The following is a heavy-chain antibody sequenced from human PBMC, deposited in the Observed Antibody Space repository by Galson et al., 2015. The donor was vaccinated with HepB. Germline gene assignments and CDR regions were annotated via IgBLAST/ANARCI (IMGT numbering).Heavy chain of an antibody. CDR2: ISGSGGST. CDR3: AKSWDYDYVWGSYRPDAFDI. D-gene: IGHD3-16*02. Sequence: SLRLSCAASGFTFSSYAMSWVRQAPGKGLEWVSAISGSGGSTYYADSVKGRFTISRDNSKNTLYLQMNSLRAEDTAVYYCAKSWDYDYVWGSYRPDAFDIWGQGTMVTVSS. V-gene: IGHV3-23*01. CDR1: GFTFSSYA. J-gene: IGHJ3*02.